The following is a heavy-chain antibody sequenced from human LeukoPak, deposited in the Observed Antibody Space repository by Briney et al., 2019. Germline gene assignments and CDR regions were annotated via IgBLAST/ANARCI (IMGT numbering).Heavy chain of an antibody. CDR3: ARALSSGYYRAEYFQH. CDR2: ISSSSSYI. CDR1: GFTFSSYS. J-gene: IGHJ1*01. V-gene: IGHV3-21*01. D-gene: IGHD3-22*01. Sequence: GGSLRLSCAASGFTFSSYSMNWVRQAPGKGLEWVSSISSSSSYIYHADSVKGRFTISRDNSKNTLYLQMNSLRAEDTAVYYCARALSSGYYRAEYFQHWGQGTLVTVSS.